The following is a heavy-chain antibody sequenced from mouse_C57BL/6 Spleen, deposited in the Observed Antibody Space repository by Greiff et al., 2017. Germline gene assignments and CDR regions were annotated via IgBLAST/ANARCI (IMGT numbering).Heavy chain of an antibody. J-gene: IGHJ4*01. CDR1: GYAFSSYW. CDR2: IYPGASDT. Sequence: QVQLQQSGAELVKPGASVKISCKASGYAFSSYWMNWVKQRPGKGLEGIGQIYPGASDTNYNGKFKGKATLTADKSSSTAYMQLSSLTSEDSAVYFCARKQLGAMDYWGQGTSVTVSS. V-gene: IGHV1-80*01. D-gene: IGHD3-1*01. CDR3: ARKQLGAMDY.